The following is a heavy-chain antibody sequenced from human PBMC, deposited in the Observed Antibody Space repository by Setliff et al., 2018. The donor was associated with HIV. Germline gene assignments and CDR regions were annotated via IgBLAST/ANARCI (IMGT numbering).Heavy chain of an antibody. CDR2: IDPNSGAA. V-gene: IGHV1-2*06. J-gene: IGHJ4*02. CDR1: GYTFTAHF. CDR3: AVPITRTDYEGLDY. Sequence: AASVKVSCKASGYTFTAHFLHWVRQAPGQGLEWMGRIDPNSGAADYAQNFQGRVTMTRATSMSTAYMEVSNLRSNDTATYYCAVPITRTDYEGLDYWGQGTLVTVSS. D-gene: IGHD4-17*01.